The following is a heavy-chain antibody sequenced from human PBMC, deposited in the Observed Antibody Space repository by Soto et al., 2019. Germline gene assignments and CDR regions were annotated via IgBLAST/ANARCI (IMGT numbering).Heavy chain of an antibody. V-gene: IGHV3-23*01. J-gene: IGHJ6*02. D-gene: IGHD1-7*01. CDR3: AKGSMEIRSIWETSTNYGMDV. Sequence: GGSLRLSCAASGFTFSSYAMSWVRQAPGKGLEWVSAISGSGGSTYYADSVKGRFTISRDNSKNTLYLQMNSLRAEDTAVYYCAKGSMEIRSIWETSTNYGMDVWGQGTTVTVSS. CDR2: ISGSGGST. CDR1: GFTFSSYA.